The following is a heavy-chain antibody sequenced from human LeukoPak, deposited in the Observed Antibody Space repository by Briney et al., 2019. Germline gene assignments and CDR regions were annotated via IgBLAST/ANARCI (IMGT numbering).Heavy chain of an antibody. J-gene: IGHJ6*03. D-gene: IGHD3-10*01. V-gene: IGHV1-8*03. Sequence: ASVKLSCEASGYTFNTFDINWVRQATGQGPEWMGWVNPYNDKTVYAPKFQGRVSISSNNSINTAYMEFSGLKSDDTAVYFCARGRRLRGVTSRPIYYYYYMDVWGGGTTVTVSS. CDR2: VNPYNDKT. CDR1: GYTFNTFD. CDR3: ARGRRLRGVTSRPIYYYYYMDV.